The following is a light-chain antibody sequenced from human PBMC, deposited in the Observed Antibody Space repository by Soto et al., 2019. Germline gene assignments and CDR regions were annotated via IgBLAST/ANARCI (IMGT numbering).Light chain of an antibody. V-gene: IGKV3-15*01. CDR2: DAS. CDR1: HSCGSN. J-gene: IGKJ4*01. Sequence: EILLTQSPGALSVSPGERATVSCRASHSCGSNFAWYQQKPGQAPRLLIYDASTTTTGVSARFSGRGSGTEFTLTISSLQSEDFAFYYCQQYNDWPLTFGGGTKVELK. CDR3: QQYNDWPLT.